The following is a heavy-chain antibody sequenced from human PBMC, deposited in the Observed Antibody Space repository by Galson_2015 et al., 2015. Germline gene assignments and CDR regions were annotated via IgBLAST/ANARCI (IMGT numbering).Heavy chain of an antibody. CDR2: ISSSGGNT. J-gene: IGHJ5*02. CDR1: GFSFSNYA. D-gene: IGHD3-16*01. Sequence: SLRLSCAASGFSFSNYAMSWVRQASGKGLEWVSGISSSGGNTYYADSVKGRFTISRDNSKNTLYLQMNSLRAEDTAIYFCVRNTVLWTVVPRRFDPWGQGALVTVSS. CDR3: VRNTVLWTVVPRRFDP. V-gene: IGHV3-23*01.